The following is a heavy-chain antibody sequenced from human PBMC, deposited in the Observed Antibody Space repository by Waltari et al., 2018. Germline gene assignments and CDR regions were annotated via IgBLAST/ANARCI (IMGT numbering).Heavy chain of an antibody. V-gene: IGHV4-39*07. CDR3: ASGYYDYIWGSYRPFDY. J-gene: IGHJ4*02. Sequence: QLQLQESGPGLVKPSETLSLTCTVSGGSISRSSYYWGWIRQPPGKGLEWIGSIYYSGSTYYNPSLKSRVTISVDTSKNQFSLKLSSVTAADTAVYYCASGYYDYIWGSYRPFDYWGQGTLVTVSS. CDR1: GGSISRSSYY. D-gene: IGHD3-16*02. CDR2: IYYSGST.